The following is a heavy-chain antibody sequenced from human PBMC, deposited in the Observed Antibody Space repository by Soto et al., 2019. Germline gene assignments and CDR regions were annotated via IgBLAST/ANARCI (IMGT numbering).Heavy chain of an antibody. CDR3: ARDDKGVSAAMLY. Sequence: LSLTCTVSGDSVSGYYWYWIRQPAGKGLEWIGRMYTSGVTNYSPSLKSRVTMSVDTSKNQFSLKLTSVTAADTAVYYCARDDKGVSAAMLYWGQGTLVTSPQ. V-gene: IGHV4-4*07. D-gene: IGHD2-2*01. CDR1: GDSVSGYY. J-gene: IGHJ4*02. CDR2: MYTSGVT.